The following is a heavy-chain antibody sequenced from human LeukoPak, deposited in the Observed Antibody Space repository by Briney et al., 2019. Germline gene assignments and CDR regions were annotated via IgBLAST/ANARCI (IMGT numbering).Heavy chain of an antibody. V-gene: IGHV3-43*01. D-gene: IGHD3-22*01. Sequence: GGSLRLSCAASGFTFDDYTMHWVRQAPGKGLEWVSLISWDGGSTYYADSVKGRFTISRDNSKNSLYLQMNSLRAEDTAVYYCARDPPYYDSSGSLDYWGQGTLVTVSS. J-gene: IGHJ4*02. CDR1: GFTFDDYT. CDR2: ISWDGGST. CDR3: ARDPPYYDSSGSLDY.